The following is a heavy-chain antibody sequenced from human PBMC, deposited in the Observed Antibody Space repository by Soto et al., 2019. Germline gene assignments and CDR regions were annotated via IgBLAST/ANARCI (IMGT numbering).Heavy chain of an antibody. CDR3: SRLFPHSGSYLDY. CDR2: IYYSGST. D-gene: IGHD1-26*01. V-gene: IGHV4-39*01. Sequence: QLQLQESGPGLVKPSETLSLTCTVSGGSISSSSYYWGWIRQPPGKGLEWIGSIYYSGSTYYNPSLKSRVPISVDTAKNQCSLKLSSVTAADTAVYYCSRLFPHSGSYLDYWGQGTLVTVSS. J-gene: IGHJ4*02. CDR1: GGSISSSSYY.